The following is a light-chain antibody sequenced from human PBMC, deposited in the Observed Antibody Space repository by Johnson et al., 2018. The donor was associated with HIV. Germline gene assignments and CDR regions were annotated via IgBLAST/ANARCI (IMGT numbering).Light chain of an antibody. Sequence: TQPPSVSAAPGQKVTISCSGSSSNIGNNYVSWYQQLPGTAPKLLIYENNKRPSGIPARFSGSNSATSSTLGLTALQTGDEADYYCGTWESSLSAGYVFGTGTKVTVL. CDR3: GTWESSLSAGYV. CDR1: SSNIGNNY. CDR2: ENN. J-gene: IGLJ1*01. V-gene: IGLV1-51*02.